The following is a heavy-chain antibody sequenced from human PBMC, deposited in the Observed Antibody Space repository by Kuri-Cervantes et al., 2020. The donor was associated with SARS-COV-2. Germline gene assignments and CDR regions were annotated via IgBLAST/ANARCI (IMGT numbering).Heavy chain of an antibody. CDR2: IRYDGSNK. CDR1: GFTFSSYA. CDR3: AKDWGAGQWLEYYYYMDV. V-gene: IGHV3-30*02. Sequence: GGSLRLSCAASGFTFSSYAMHWVRQAPGKGLEWVAFIRYDGSNKYYADSVKGRFTISRDNSKNTLYLQTNSLRAEDTAVYYCAKDWGAGQWLEYYYYMDVWGKGTTVTVSS. D-gene: IGHD6-19*01. J-gene: IGHJ6*03.